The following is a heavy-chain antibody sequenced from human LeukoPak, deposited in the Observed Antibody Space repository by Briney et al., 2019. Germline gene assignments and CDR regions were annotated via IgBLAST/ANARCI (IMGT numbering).Heavy chain of an antibody. CDR1: GFTFSGYA. V-gene: IGHV3-23*01. Sequence: GGSLSLSCAASGFTFSGYAMSWVRQAPGKGLEWVSTISGGSSGSTYYADSVKGRFTISRDSSKNTLFLQMNSLRAEDTAVYYCAKAASRFWDCTGGSCSGYFFDYWGQGTLVTVSS. CDR2: ISGGSSGST. J-gene: IGHJ4*02. CDR3: AKAASRFWDCTGGSCSGYFFDY. D-gene: IGHD2-15*01.